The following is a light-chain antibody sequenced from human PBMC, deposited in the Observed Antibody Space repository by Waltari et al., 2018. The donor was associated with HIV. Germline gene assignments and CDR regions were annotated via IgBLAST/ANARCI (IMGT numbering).Light chain of an antibody. CDR1: HSLLHNNGYNY. CDR3: LQLLHTPRLS. J-gene: IGKJ3*01. V-gene: IGKV2-28*01. CDR2: LAS. Sequence: DIVLTQSPLSLPVTPGEPASISCSASHSLLHNNGYNYFDWYLQRPGQSPQLLIYLASHRASGVPERFSGSGSGTNFTLKISRVEAEDVGIYFCLQLLHTPRLSFGPGTKLDI.